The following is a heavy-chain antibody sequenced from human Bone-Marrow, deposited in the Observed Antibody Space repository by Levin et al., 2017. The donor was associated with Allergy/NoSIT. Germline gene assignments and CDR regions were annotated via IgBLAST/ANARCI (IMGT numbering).Heavy chain of an antibody. CDR1: GYTFTSYN. CDR2: INPNSGNT. J-gene: IGHJ5*02. CDR3: ARGDCYSGSCYDPDWFDP. V-gene: IGHV1-8*01. D-gene: IGHD2-15*01. Sequence: GESLKISCQTSGYTFTSYNVYWVRQATGQGLEWMGYINPNSGNTAYARKFQGRVTMTRNSSITTAYMELSSLRSEDTAMYYCARGDCYSGSCYDPDWFDPWGQGTQVTVSS.